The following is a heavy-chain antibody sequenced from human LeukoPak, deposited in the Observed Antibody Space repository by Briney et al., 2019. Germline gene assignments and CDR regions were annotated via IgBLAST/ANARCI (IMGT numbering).Heavy chain of an antibody. V-gene: IGHV4-59*01. CDR2: ISYSGRT. J-gene: IGHJ4*02. CDR1: GDSISSYY. CDR3: ARGFDSKSTYFDY. D-gene: IGHD5-12*01. Sequence: SEPLPLSCTVSGDSISSYYWNWIRQPPGKGLEWIGYISYSGRTNYNPSLKSRVTISLDTSKNQFSLKVRSVTAADTAVYYCARGFDSKSTYFDYWGQGTLVTVSS.